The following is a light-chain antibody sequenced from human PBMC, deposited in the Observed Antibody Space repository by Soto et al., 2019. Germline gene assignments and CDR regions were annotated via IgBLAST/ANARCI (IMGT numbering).Light chain of an antibody. V-gene: IGKV3-20*01. CDR1: QSVIY. CDR3: HQYGIVPWT. CDR2: GAS. Sequence: EIVLTQSPGTLSLSPGERATLSCRASQSVIYLAWYQQKPGQAPRLLFYGASNRATGIPGRFSGSGSGTDFTLTISRMEPEDSAVYYCHQYGIVPWTFDQGTKVEIK. J-gene: IGKJ1*01.